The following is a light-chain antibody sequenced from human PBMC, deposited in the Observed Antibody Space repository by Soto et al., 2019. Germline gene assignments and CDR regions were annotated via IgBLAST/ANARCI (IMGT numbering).Light chain of an antibody. Sequence: EVEMTQSPATLSVSPGEGATLSCRASQSVNSNLAWYQQRPGQAPRLLIYGASTRATGIPARFSGSGSGTEFTLTISSLQSEDLAIYYCQQYIDWPPRYTFGQGTKVDIK. V-gene: IGKV3-15*01. CDR3: QQYIDWPPRYT. J-gene: IGKJ2*01. CDR2: GAS. CDR1: QSVNSN.